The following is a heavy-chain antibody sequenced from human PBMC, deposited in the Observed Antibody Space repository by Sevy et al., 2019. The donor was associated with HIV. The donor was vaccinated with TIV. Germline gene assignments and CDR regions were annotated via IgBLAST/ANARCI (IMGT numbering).Heavy chain of an antibody. CDR3: ARVSVTYYYDSSGSRYYYYGMDV. CDR2: IYCSGST. J-gene: IGHJ6*02. V-gene: IGHV4-59*01. D-gene: IGHD3-22*01. Sequence: SETLSLTCTVSGGSISSYYWSWIRQPPGKGLEWIGYIYCSGSTNYNPSLKSRVTISLDTSKNQFSLKLSSVTAADTAVYYCARVSVTYYYDSSGSRYYYYGMDVWGQGTTVTVSS. CDR1: GGSISSYY.